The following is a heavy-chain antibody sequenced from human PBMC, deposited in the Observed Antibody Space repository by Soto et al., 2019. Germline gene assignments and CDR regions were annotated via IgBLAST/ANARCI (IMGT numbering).Heavy chain of an antibody. Sequence: QVQLVESGGGVVQPGRSLRLSCAASGFTFSSYGIHWVRQAPGKGLEWVAVISYDGSNKYYADSVKGRFTISRDNSKNTLYLQMNGLTAEDTAVYYCAKEDGNDAFDIWGQWTMVIVSP. V-gene: IGHV3-30*18. CDR3: AKEDGNDAFDI. J-gene: IGHJ3*02. CDR2: ISYDGSNK. CDR1: GFTFSSYG.